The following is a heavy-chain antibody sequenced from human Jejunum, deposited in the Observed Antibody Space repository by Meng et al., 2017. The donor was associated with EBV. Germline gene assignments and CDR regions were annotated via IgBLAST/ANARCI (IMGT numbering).Heavy chain of an antibody. J-gene: IGHJ4*02. CDR1: GGSFSDYY. CDR3: ATFNCTVGTCSFDS. V-gene: IGHV4-34*01. D-gene: IGHD2-8*02. CDR2: IDHSGRT. Sequence: QAQVQPVGAGPLRPSETLSLTCAVYGGSFSDYYWSWIRQPPGKGLEWIGEIDHSGRTNYNPSLKSRVTLSLLTSKDHFSLRLSSVTAADTAVYYCATFNCTVGTCSFDSWGQGTLVTVSS.